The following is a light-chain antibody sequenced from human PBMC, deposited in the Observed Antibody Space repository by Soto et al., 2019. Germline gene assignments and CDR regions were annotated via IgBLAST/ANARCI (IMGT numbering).Light chain of an antibody. J-gene: IGLJ1*01. CDR2: EVS. V-gene: IGLV2-14*01. CDR3: SSYTSSSTLYV. Sequence: QSVLTQPASVSGSPGQSITISCTGTSSDVAAYNYVSWYQHHPGKAPKLMIYEVSNRPSGVSNRFSGSKSGNTASLIISGLQAGDEADYYCSSYTSSSTLYVFGTGTQLTVL. CDR1: SSDVAAYNY.